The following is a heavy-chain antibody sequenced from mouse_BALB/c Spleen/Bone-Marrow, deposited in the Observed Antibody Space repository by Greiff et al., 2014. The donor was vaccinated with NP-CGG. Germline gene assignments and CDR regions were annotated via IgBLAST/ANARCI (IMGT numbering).Heavy chain of an antibody. Sequence: VQLQQSGPELVKPGASVEISCKASGYTFTDYNMHWVKQSHGRSLEWIGYIYPYNGGTGYNQKFKSKATLTVDNSSSTAYMELRSLTSEDSAVYYCARGWLLSWFAYWGQGTLVTVSA. CDR3: ARGWLLSWFAY. CDR1: GYTFTDYN. CDR2: IYPYNGGT. V-gene: IGHV1S29*02. D-gene: IGHD2-3*01. J-gene: IGHJ3*01.